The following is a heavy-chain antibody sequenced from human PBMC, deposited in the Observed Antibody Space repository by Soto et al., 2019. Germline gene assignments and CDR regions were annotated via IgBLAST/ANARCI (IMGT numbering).Heavy chain of an antibody. V-gene: IGHV3-21*01. CDR2: ISSSSSYI. CDR3: ARDWVSAANWFDP. CDR1: GFTFSSYS. D-gene: IGHD2-2*01. Sequence: GGSLRLSCAASGFTFSSYSMNWVRQAPGKGLEWVSSISSSSSYIYYADSVKGQFTISRDNAKNSLYLQMNSLRAEDTAVYYCARDWVSAANWFDPWGQGTLVTVSS. J-gene: IGHJ5*02.